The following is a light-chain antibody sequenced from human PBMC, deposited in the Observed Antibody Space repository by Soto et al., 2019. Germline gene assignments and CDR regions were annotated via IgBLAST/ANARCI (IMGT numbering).Light chain of an antibody. Sequence: DIQMTQSPSSLSASVGDRVTITCRTSQRIGTHLNWYHEKPGKAPKLLIYAASSLQSGVPSRFSGSGSGTDFTLTISSLQPEDVATYSCQQSYSTPWTVGQGTKGEIK. CDR3: QQSYSTPWT. V-gene: IGKV1-39*01. CDR1: QRIGTH. J-gene: IGKJ1*01. CDR2: AAS.